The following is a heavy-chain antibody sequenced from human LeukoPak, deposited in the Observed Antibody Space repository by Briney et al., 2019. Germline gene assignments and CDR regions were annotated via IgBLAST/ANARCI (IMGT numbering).Heavy chain of an antibody. CDR2: INPSGGST. V-gene: IGHV1-46*01. CDR1: GYTFTSYY. D-gene: IGHD3-22*01. CDR3: ARGYYDSSDFEYLQH. Sequence: ASVKVSCKASGYTFTSYYMHWVRQAPGQGLECMGIINPSGGSTSYAQKFQGRVTMTRDTSISTVYMELSRLRSDDTAVFYCARGYYDSSDFEYLQHWGQGTLVTVSS. J-gene: IGHJ1*01.